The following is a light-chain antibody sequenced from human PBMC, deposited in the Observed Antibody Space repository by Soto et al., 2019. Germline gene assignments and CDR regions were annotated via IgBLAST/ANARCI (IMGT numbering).Light chain of an antibody. J-gene: IGLJ1*01. CDR3: SSFISTSTLPYV. V-gene: IGLV2-14*01. CDR1: SSDVGGYNY. Sequence: QSALTQPASVSGSPGQSITISCTGTSSDVGGYNYVSWYQQHPGKAPKLMIYEVTNRPSGISNRFSGSKSGNTASLTITGLQAEDEADYYCSSFISTSTLPYVLGTGTKVTVL. CDR2: EVT.